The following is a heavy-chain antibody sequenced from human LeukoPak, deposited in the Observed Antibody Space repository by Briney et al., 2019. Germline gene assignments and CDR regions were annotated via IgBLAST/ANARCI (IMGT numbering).Heavy chain of an antibody. J-gene: IGHJ4*02. CDR3: AREDSSSWYGRDFDY. Sequence: ASVTVSCKASGYTFTGYYMHWVRQAPGQGLEWMGWINPNSGGTNYAQKFQGRVTMTRDTSISTAYMELSRLRSDDTAVYYCAREDSSSWYGRDFDYWGQGTLVTVSS. V-gene: IGHV1-2*02. CDR2: INPNSGGT. CDR1: GYTFTGYY. D-gene: IGHD6-13*01.